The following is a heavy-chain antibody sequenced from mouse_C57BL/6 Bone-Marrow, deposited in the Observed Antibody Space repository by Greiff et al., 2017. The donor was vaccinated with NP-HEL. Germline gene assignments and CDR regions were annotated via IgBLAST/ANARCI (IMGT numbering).Heavy chain of an antibody. D-gene: IGHD1-1*01. V-gene: IGHV1-20*01. Sequence: VQLKESGPELVKPGDSVKISCKASGYSFTGYFMNWVMQSHGKSLEWIGRINPYNGDTFYNQKFKGKATLTVDKSSSTAHMELRSLTSEDSAVYYCARGGGSSSYWYFDVWGTGTTVTVSS. CDR3: ARGGGSSSYWYFDV. CDR1: GYSFTGYF. J-gene: IGHJ1*03. CDR2: INPYNGDT.